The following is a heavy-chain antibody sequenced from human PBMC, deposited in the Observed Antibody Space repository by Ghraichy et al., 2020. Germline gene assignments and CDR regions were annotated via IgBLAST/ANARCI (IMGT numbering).Heavy chain of an antibody. D-gene: IGHD3-3*01. Sequence: SETLSLTCAVYGGSFSGYYWSWIRQPPGKGLEWIGEINHSGSTNYNPSLKSRVTISVDTSKNQFSLKLSSVTAADTAVYYCASLRLGGFGYFDYWGQGTLVTVSS. CDR2: INHSGST. CDR1: GGSFSGYY. V-gene: IGHV4-34*01. J-gene: IGHJ4*02. CDR3: ASLRLGGFGYFDY.